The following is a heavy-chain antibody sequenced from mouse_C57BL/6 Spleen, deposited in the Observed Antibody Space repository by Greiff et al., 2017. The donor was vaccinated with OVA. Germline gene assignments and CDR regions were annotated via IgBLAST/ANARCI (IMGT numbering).Heavy chain of an antibody. CDR2: IDPSDSET. V-gene: IGHV1-52*01. Sequence: QVQLQQPGAELVRPGSSVKLSCKASGYTFTSYWMHWVKQRPIQGLEWIGNIDPSDSETHYNQKFKDKATLTVDKSSSTAYMQLSSLTSEDSAVYYCARGGITTVVAPSYWGQGTLVTVSA. CDR1: GYTFTSYW. D-gene: IGHD1-1*01. J-gene: IGHJ3*01. CDR3: ARGGITTVVAPSY.